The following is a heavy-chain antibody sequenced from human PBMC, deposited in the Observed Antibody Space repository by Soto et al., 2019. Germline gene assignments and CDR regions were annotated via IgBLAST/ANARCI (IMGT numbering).Heavy chain of an antibody. CDR1: GDSITSNGYY. D-gene: IGHD6-6*01. CDR3: ARSTIAPRLFMYPFDS. J-gene: IGHJ4*02. Sequence: QLQLQESGPGLVKPSETLSLTCTVSGDSITSNGYYWGWIRQPPGKGLECIGNIYYDGNTYYNPSLKSRVTVSLDTSKNQFSLRLNSVTAADTAVYYCARSTIAPRLFMYPFDSWGQGTLVTVSS. CDR2: IYYDGNT. V-gene: IGHV4-39*01.